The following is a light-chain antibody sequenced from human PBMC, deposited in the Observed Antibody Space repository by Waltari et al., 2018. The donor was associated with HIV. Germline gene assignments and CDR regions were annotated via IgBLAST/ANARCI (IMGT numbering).Light chain of an antibody. CDR2: DVT. Sequence: QSALTQPASVSGSPGQSITISCTGPRRDVGGYNYVSWYQQHPGKAPKLIIYDVTDRPSGVSNRFSGSKSGNTASLTISGLQAEDEADYYCVSYTSTIPLGAVFGGGTQLTVL. V-gene: IGLV2-14*03. CDR1: RRDVGGYNY. J-gene: IGLJ7*01. CDR3: VSYTSTIPLGAV.